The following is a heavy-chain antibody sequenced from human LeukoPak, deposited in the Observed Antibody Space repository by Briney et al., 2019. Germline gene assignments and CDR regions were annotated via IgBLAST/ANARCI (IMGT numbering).Heavy chain of an antibody. CDR3: ARFVTGDGAFDI. V-gene: IGHV4-59*08. CDR1: GGPINNYY. Sequence: PSETLSLTCTVSGGPINNYYWYWIRQPPGKGLEWIGYVHYSGSTYYNPSLQSRVTISVDTSKNQFSLNLSSVTAADTAVYYCARFVTGDGAFDIWGQGTMVTVSS. CDR2: VHYSGST. J-gene: IGHJ3*02. D-gene: IGHD7-27*01.